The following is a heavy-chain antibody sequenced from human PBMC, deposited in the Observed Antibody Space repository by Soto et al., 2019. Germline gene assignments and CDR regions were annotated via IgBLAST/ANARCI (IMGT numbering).Heavy chain of an antibody. Sequence: PGGSLRLSCAASGFTFSSYAMSWVRQAPGKGLEWVSAISGSGGSTYYADSVKGRFTISRDNSKTTLYLQMNSLRAEDTAVYYCAKDRYYSGWGSYYTNAYRGQGTLDSVSS. D-gene: IGHD3-10*01. CDR3: AKDRYYSGWGSYYTNAY. V-gene: IGHV3-23*01. J-gene: IGHJ4*02. CDR1: GFTFSSYA. CDR2: ISGSGGST.